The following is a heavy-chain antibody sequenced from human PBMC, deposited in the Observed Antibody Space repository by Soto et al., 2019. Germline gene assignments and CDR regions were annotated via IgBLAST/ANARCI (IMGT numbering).Heavy chain of an antibody. CDR3: ASSRIAVALGY. Sequence: QLQLQESGSGLVKPSQTLSLTCSVSGASISSGGYSWSWIRQPPGKGLEWIGYIYHRSTYYNPSLQSRVTISVDRSKNQFSPKLRSVTAADTAVYSCASSRIAVALGYWGQGTLVTVSS. J-gene: IGHJ4*02. D-gene: IGHD6-19*01. V-gene: IGHV4-30-2*01. CDR1: GASISSGGYS. CDR2: IYHRST.